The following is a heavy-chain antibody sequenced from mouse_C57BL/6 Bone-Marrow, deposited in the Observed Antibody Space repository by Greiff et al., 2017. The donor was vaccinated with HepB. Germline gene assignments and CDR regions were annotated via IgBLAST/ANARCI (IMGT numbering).Heavy chain of an antibody. Sequence: EVMLVESGGGLVQPGGSLKLSCAASGFTFSDYYMYWVRQTPEKRLEWVAYISNGGGSTYYPDTVKGRFTISRDNAKNTLYLQMSRLKSEDTAMYYCARHDDGYYPAWFAYWGQGTRVTVSA. CDR3: ARHDDGYYPAWFAY. CDR1: GFTFSDYY. D-gene: IGHD2-3*01. J-gene: IGHJ3*01. CDR2: ISNGGGST. V-gene: IGHV5-12*01.